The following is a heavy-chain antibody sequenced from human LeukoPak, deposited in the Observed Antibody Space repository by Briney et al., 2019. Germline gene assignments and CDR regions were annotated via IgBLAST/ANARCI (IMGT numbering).Heavy chain of an antibody. CDR2: INPNSGGT. V-gene: IGHV1-2*02. J-gene: IGHJ4*02. D-gene: IGHD3-10*01. CDR1: GYTFTGYY. Sequence: GASVKVSCKASGYTFTGYYMHWVRQAPGQGLEWMGWINPNSGGTNYAQKFQGRVTMTRDTSISTASMELSRLRSDDTAVYCCAREDYGSGSYYTCELDYWGQGTLVTVSS. CDR3: AREDYGSGSYYTCELDY.